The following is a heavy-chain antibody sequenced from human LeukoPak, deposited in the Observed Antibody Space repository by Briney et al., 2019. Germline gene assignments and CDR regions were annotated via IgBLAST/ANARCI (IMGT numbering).Heavy chain of an antibody. J-gene: IGHJ5*02. CDR3: ARQAYSSNLGWFDP. D-gene: IGHD6-13*01. CDR2: IYYTGST. V-gene: IGHV4-59*08. Sequence: PSETLSLTCTVSGGSISSYFWSWIRQPPGKGLEWIGYIYYTGSTNYNPSLMSRVTISVDTSKNQFSLKLSSVTAADTAVYYCARQAYSSNLGWFDPWGQGTLVTVSS. CDR1: GGSISSYF.